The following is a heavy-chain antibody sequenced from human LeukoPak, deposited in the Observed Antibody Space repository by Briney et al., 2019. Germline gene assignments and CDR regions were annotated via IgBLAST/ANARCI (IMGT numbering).Heavy chain of an antibody. CDR1: SGSISSSGYY. J-gene: IGHJ4*02. CDR3: ARNADMYYYVDN. V-gene: IGHV4-31*03. Sequence: PSQTLSLTCTVSSGSISSSGYYCSWIRQHPGKGLEWIGCIYYSGSTYYNPSLKSRVTISVDTSKNQFSLSLSSVTAVDTAVYYCARNADMYYYVDNWGQGTLVTVSS. CDR2: IYYSGST. D-gene: IGHD3-10*01.